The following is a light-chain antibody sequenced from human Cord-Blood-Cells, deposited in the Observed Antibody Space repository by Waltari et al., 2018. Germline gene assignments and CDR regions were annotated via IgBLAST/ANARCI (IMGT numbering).Light chain of an antibody. CDR2: EGS. CDR1: SSDVGSYNL. V-gene: IGLV2-23*03. CDR3: CSYAGSSTFV. Sequence: QSALTQPASVSGSPGQSITISCTATSSDVGSYNLFSWYQQHPGKAPKLMLYEGSKRPSGVSNRFSGSKSGNTASLTISGLQAEDEADYYCCSYAGSSTFVLGTGTKVTVL. J-gene: IGLJ1*01.